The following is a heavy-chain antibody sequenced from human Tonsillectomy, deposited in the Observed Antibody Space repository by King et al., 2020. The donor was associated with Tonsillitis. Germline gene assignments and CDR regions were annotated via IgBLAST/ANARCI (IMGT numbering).Heavy chain of an antibody. CDR1: GGSFSGYY. Sequence: VQLQQWGAGLLKPSETLSLTCAVYGGSFSGYYWSWIRQPPGKGLEWIGEINHSGSTNYNPSLKSRVTISVDTSKNQFSPKLSPVTAADTAVYYCARERYYDFWGARYYSYGMDVWGQGTTVTVSS. CDR3: ARERYYDFWGARYYSYGMDV. J-gene: IGHJ6*02. CDR2: INHSGST. V-gene: IGHV4-34*01. D-gene: IGHD3-3*01.